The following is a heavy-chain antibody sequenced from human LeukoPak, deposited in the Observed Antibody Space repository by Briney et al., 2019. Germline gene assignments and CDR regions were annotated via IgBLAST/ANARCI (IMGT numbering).Heavy chain of an antibody. D-gene: IGHD3-22*01. J-gene: IGHJ5*02. CDR2: IIPIFGTA. CDR1: GGTFSSYA. V-gene: IGHV1-69*01. CDR3: ARATNYYDSSGRRGFDP. Sequence: SVKVPCKASGGTFSSYAISWVRQAPGQGLEWMGGIIPIFGTANYAQKFQGRVTITADESTSTAYMELSSLRSEDTAVYYCARATNYYDSSGRRGFDPWGQGTLVTVSS.